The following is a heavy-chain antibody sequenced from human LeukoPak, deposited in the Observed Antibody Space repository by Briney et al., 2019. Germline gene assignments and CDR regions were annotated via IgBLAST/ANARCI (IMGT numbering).Heavy chain of an antibody. Sequence: ASVKVSCKASGYTFTGYYMHWVRQAPGQGLEWMGWINPNSGGTNYAQKFQGRVTMTRDTSISTAYMELSRLRSDDTAVYYCARGYDYGSGSYYAPSPMDVWGKGTTVTVSS. CDR2: INPNSGGT. D-gene: IGHD3-10*01. CDR3: ARGYDYGSGSYYAPSPMDV. V-gene: IGHV1-2*02. CDR1: GYTFTGYY. J-gene: IGHJ6*03.